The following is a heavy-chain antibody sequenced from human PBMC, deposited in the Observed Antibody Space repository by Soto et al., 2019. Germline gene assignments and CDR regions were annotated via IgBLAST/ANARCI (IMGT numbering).Heavy chain of an antibody. Sequence: GGSLRLSCAASGFTFSSYAMHWVRQAPGKGLEWVAVISYDGSNKYYADSVKGRFTISRDNSKNTLYLQMNSLRAEDTAVYYCARTLDYYDSSGYYAGDYYYGMDVWGQGTTVTVSS. D-gene: IGHD3-22*01. V-gene: IGHV3-30-3*01. J-gene: IGHJ6*02. CDR3: ARTLDYYDSSGYYAGDYYYGMDV. CDR2: ISYDGSNK. CDR1: GFTFSSYA.